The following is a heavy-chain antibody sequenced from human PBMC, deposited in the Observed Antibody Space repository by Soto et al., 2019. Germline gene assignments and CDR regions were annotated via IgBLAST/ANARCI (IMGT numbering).Heavy chain of an antibody. J-gene: IGHJ6*02. CDR2: ISAYNGNT. CDR1: GYTFTSYG. D-gene: IGHD3-3*01. CDR3: ARYDYDFWSGYYGMDV. V-gene: IGHV1-18*04. Sequence: ASVKVSCKASGYTFTSYGISWVRQAPGQGLEWMGWISAYNGNTNYAQKLQGRVTMTTDTSTSTAYMELRSLRSDDTAVYYCARYDYDFWSGYYGMDVCGQGTTVTVSS.